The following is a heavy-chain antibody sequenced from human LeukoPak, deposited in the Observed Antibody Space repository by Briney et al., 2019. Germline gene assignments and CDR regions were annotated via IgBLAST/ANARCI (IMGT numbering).Heavy chain of an antibody. V-gene: IGHV4-59*01. J-gene: IGHJ4*02. CDR1: GGSISSYY. D-gene: IGHD6-19*01. CDR2: IYDSGST. Sequence: SETLSLTCTVSGGSISSYYWSWIRQPPGKGLEWIGYIYDSGSTNYNSSLKSRVTMSIDTSKNHFSLNLTSVSAADTAVYYCVRHGSDWSFDYWGQGTLVTVSS. CDR3: VRHGSDWSFDY.